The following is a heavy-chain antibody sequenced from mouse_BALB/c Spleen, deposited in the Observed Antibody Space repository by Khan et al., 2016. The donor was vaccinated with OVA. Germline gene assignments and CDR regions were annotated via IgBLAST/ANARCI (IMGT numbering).Heavy chain of an antibody. Sequence: QVQLQQSGAELVKAGASVKMSCKASGYTFTSYWMHWVKQRLGQGLEWFADTNPTNGRTYYNEKFKSKATLTVDKSSNPAYMLLSGPTFEDSAVYYCARIKKIVATYFDYWGQGTTLTVSS. CDR3: ARIKKIVATYFDY. D-gene: IGHD1-1*01. CDR1: GYTFTSYW. CDR2: TNPTNGRT. J-gene: IGHJ2*01. V-gene: IGHV1S81*02.